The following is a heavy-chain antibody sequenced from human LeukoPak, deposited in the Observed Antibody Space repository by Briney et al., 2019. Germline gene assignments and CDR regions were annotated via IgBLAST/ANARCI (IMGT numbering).Heavy chain of an antibody. Sequence: GGSLRLSCTAPGFTFDKYAMHWVRQRPGKGLEWVSVISADGTTDHADSVKGRFTVSRDNSKESLFLQMNSLRAEDTALYYCATWAFYHGLDVWGQGTPVTVSS. D-gene: IGHD1-26*01. V-gene: IGHV3-43*02. CDR1: GFTFDKYA. CDR2: ISADGTT. J-gene: IGHJ6*02. CDR3: ATWAFYHGLDV.